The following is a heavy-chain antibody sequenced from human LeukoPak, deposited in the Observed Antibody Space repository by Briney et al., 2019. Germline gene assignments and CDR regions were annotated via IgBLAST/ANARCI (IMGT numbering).Heavy chain of an antibody. Sequence: GSLRLSCAASGFTFSSYAMTWVRQAPGKGLEWIGSIYYSGSTYYNPSLKSRVTISVDTSKNQFSLKLSSVTAADTAVYYCARGVGYSDYWGQGTLVTVSS. CDR2: IYYSGST. J-gene: IGHJ4*02. CDR3: ARGVGYSDY. D-gene: IGHD5-18*01. CDR1: GFTFSSYA. V-gene: IGHV4-39*07.